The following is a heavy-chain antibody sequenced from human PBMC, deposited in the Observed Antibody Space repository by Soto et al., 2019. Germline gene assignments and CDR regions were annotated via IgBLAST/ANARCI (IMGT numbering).Heavy chain of an antibody. Sequence: QVQLVQSGAEVKKPGSSVKVSCKASGGTFSSYAISWVRQAPGQGLEWMGGIIPISGTANYEQKFQGRVTITPDESTSTVYMELSSLRSEDTAVYFCARSQGSSTSLEIYYYYYYGMDVWGQGTTVTVSS. V-gene: IGHV1-69*01. J-gene: IGHJ6*02. CDR1: GGTFSSYA. CDR3: ARSQGSSTSLEIYYYYYYGMDV. D-gene: IGHD2-2*01. CDR2: IIPISGTA.